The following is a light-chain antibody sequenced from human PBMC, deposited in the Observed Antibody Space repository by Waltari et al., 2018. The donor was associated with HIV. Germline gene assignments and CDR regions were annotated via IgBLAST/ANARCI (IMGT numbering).Light chain of an antibody. CDR1: QSLLNSNGFNY. Sequence: DIVLTQSPPSLRVTSGEPASISCSSSQSLLNSNGFNYLDWYLQKPGQSPQLLIYLGSNRASGVPDRFSGSGSGTDFTLKISRVEAEDVGVYYCMQALQTPLITFGQGTRLEIK. CDR3: MQALQTPLIT. J-gene: IGKJ5*01. V-gene: IGKV2-28*01. CDR2: LGS.